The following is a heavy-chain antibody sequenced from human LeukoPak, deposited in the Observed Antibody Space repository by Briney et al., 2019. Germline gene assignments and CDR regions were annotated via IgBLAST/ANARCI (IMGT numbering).Heavy chain of an antibody. Sequence: PGRSLRLSCAASGFTFSSYGMHWVRQAPGKGLEGVAVMWYDGSNKYYADPVKGRFTISRANSKNTLYLKMNSLRAEDTAVYYCAKSPMTTVTTPDYWGQGTLVTVSS. CDR3: AKSPMTTVTTPDY. CDR1: GFTFSSYG. V-gene: IGHV3-33*06. D-gene: IGHD4-17*01. CDR2: MWYDGSNK. J-gene: IGHJ4*02.